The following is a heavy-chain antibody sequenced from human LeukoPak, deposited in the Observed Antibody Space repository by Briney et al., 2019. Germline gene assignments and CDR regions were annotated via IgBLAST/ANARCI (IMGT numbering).Heavy chain of an antibody. V-gene: IGHV4-39*07. CDR3: SAERNGSPHY. CDR2: IYYTGTT. J-gene: IGHJ4*02. CDR1: RGSVSSSSFY. Sequence: SETLSLTCTVSRGSVSSSSFYWSWVRQPPGKGLEWIASIYYTGTTFYNPSLKSRATISLDMSKNEFFLTMTSVTAADTAVYFCSAERNGSPHYWGQGIQVTVSS. D-gene: IGHD2-8*01.